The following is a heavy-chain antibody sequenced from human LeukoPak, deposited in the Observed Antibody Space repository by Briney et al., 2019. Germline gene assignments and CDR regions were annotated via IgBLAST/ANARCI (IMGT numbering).Heavy chain of an antibody. CDR1: GFTFSDYY. CDR3: ARDGYSSSWYNWFDP. D-gene: IGHD6-13*01. V-gene: IGHV3-11*01. CDR2: ISSSGSTI. Sequence: GGSLRLSCAASGFTFSDYYMSWIRQAPGKGLEWVSYISSSGSTIYYADSVKGRFTISRDNAKNSLYLQMNSLRAEDTAVYYCARDGYSSSWYNWFDPWGQGTLVTVSS. J-gene: IGHJ5*02.